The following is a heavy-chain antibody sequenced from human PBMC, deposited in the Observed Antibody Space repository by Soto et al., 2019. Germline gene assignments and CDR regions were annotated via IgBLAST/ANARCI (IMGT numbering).Heavy chain of an antibody. V-gene: IGHV3-23*01. CDR3: AMTYSDILTGSHNYYYYYYGMDV. J-gene: IGHJ6*02. D-gene: IGHD3-9*01. CDR2: ISGGGGST. CDR1: GFTFSSYA. Sequence: PGGSLRLSCAASGFTFSSYAMSWVRQAPGKGLEWVSAISGGGGSTYYADSVKGRFTISRDNSKNTLCLQMNSLRAEDTAVYYCAMTYSDILTGSHNYYYYYYGMDVWGQGTTVTVS.